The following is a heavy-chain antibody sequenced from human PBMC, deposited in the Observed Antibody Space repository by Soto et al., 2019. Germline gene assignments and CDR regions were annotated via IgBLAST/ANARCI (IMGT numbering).Heavy chain of an antibody. Sequence: GGSLRLSCAASGFTFSSYAMSWVRQAPGKGLEWVSAISGSGGSTYYADSVKGRFTISRDNSKNTLYLQMNSLRAEDTAVYYCAKEPHRASAAAGAFDYWGQGTLVPVSS. CDR2: ISGSGGST. CDR1: GFTFSSYA. J-gene: IGHJ4*02. CDR3: AKEPHRASAAAGAFDY. D-gene: IGHD6-13*01. V-gene: IGHV3-23*01.